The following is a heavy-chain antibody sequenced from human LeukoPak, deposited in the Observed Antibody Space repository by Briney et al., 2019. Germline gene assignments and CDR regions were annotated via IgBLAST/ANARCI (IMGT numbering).Heavy chain of an antibody. V-gene: IGHV3-7*01. CDR1: GFIFSTSW. D-gene: IGHD3-10*02. Sequence: PGGSLRLSCTASGFIFSTSWMTWVRQAPGKGLEWVANINLDGSEKYYVDSVKGRFTISRDNAKNSLYLQMNSLRAEDTAVYYCARRVKVNYVGLFGEDNNYYYMDVWGKGTTVTVSS. J-gene: IGHJ6*03. CDR2: INLDGSEK. CDR3: ARRVKVNYVGLFGEDNNYYYMDV.